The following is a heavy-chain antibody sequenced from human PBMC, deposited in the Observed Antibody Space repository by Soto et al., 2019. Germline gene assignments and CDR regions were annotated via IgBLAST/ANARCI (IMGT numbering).Heavy chain of an antibody. Sequence: ASGKVSCKASGGTFSSYAISWVRQAPGQGLEWMGGIIPIFGTANYAQKFQGRVTITADKSTSTAYMELSSLRSEDTAVYYCAVIRTPGYYYGMDVSGHGNTVNGSS. J-gene: IGHJ6*02. D-gene: IGHD3-10*01. CDR2: IIPIFGTA. CDR1: GGTFSSYA. V-gene: IGHV1-69*06. CDR3: AVIRTPGYYYGMDV.